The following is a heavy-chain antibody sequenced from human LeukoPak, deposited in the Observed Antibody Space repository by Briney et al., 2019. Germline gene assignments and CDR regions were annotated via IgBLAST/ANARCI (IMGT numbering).Heavy chain of an antibody. Sequence: PSQTLSLTCTASGGSISSGDYYWSWIRQPPGKGLEWIGYIYYSGSTYYNPSLKSRVTISVDTSKNQFSLKLSSVTAADTAVYYCARGPTYYDFWSGYQRAHYFDYWGQGTLVTVSS. CDR3: ARGPTYYDFWSGYQRAHYFDY. CDR1: GGSISSGDYY. CDR2: IYYSGST. V-gene: IGHV4-30-4*01. J-gene: IGHJ4*02. D-gene: IGHD3-3*01.